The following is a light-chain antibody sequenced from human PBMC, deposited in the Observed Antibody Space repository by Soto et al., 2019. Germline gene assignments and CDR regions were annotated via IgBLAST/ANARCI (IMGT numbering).Light chain of an antibody. Sequence: DIQLTQSPSFLSASVGDRVTITCRASQGISSYLAWYQQTPGKAPKLLIYASSTLQSGVPSRFSGSGSGTKFTLTISSLQPEDFATYYCQQLNTFPVTFGQGTRL. CDR2: ASS. CDR1: QGISSY. CDR3: QQLNTFPVT. J-gene: IGKJ5*01. V-gene: IGKV1-9*01.